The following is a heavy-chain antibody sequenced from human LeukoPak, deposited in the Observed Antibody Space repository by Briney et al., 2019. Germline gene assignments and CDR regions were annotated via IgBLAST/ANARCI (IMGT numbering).Heavy chain of an antibody. J-gene: IGHJ6*03. V-gene: IGHV1-2*02. CDR3: ARAIQLWRGNTYYYMDV. CDR2: INPNSGGT. Sequence: ASVKVSCKASGYTFTGYYMHWVRQAPGQGLEWMGWINPNSGGTNYAQKFQGRVTITRNTSISTAYMELSSLRSEDTAVYYCARAIQLWRGNTYYYMDVWGKGTTVTVSS. D-gene: IGHD5-18*01. CDR1: GYTFTGYY.